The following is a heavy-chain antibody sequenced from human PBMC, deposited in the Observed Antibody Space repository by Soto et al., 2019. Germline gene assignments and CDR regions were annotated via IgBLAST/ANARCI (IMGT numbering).Heavy chain of an antibody. Sequence: PSETLSLTCTVTGDSMNSHYWSWLRQPPGKALEWMGYVYFTGSTNYSPSLESRLTILVDTSKNQFSLKLTSVTAADTAVYYCASFPVIPGRDSPLIFDYWGQGTLVNVSS. CDR3: ASFPVIPGRDSPLIFDY. D-gene: IGHD3-22*01. CDR2: VYFTGST. V-gene: IGHV4-59*08. J-gene: IGHJ4*02. CDR1: GDSMNSHY.